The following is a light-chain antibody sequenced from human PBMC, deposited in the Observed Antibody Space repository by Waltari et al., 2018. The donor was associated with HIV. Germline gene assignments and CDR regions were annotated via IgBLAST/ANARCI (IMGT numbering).Light chain of an antibody. Sequence: QSVLTQPPSASGTPGQRVTISCSGSSSNIGSNYGYWYQQLPGTAPKLLIYRNTRRPSGVPDRFSGSKSGTSASLAISGLRSEDEADYYCAAWDDSLSGYVFGTGTKVTVL. CDR2: RNT. V-gene: IGLV1-47*01. CDR1: SSNIGSNY. J-gene: IGLJ1*01. CDR3: AAWDDSLSGYV.